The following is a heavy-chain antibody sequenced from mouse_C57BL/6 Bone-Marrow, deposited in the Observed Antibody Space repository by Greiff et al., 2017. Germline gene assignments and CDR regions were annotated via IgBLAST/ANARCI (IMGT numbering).Heavy chain of an antibody. Sequence: LQQSGPELVKPGASVKISCKASGYTFTDYYMNWVKQSHGKSLEWIGDINPNNGGTSYNQKFKGKATLTVDKSSSTAYMELRSLPSEDSAVYYGARAGSNYVSYYAMDYWGQGTSVTVSS. D-gene: IGHD2-5*01. CDR3: ARAGSNYVSYYAMDY. V-gene: IGHV1-26*01. CDR2: INPNNGGT. CDR1: GYTFTDYY. J-gene: IGHJ4*01.